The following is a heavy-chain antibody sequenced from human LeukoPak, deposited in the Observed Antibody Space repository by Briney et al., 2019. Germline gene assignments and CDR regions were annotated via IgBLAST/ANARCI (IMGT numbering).Heavy chain of an antibody. CDR2: ISGSGGST. D-gene: IGHD6-13*01. CDR1: GFTFSSYA. CDR3: AKGSSSSWSPSYYYYMDV. V-gene: IGHV3-23*01. Sequence: GGSLRLSCAASGFTFSSYAMSWVRQAPGKGLEWVSAISGSGGSTYYADSVKGRFTISRDNSKNTLYLQMNSLRAEDTAVYYCAKGSSSSWSPSYYYYMDVWGKGTTVTVSS. J-gene: IGHJ6*03.